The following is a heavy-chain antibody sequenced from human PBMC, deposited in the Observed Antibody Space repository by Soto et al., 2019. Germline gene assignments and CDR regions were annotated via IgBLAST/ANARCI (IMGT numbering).Heavy chain of an antibody. Sequence: LRLSCSVSGVTFSNYAMHWVRQAPGKGLEYVSAIRSDGGGTYYSDSVKGRFTISRDNSKNTLYLQMSSLRAEDTAVYFCAGIDYSTSAGVWGQGTTVTVSS. V-gene: IGHV3-64*04. CDR1: GVTFSNYA. CDR2: IRSDGGGT. J-gene: IGHJ6*02. CDR3: AGIDYSTSAGV. D-gene: IGHD6-13*01.